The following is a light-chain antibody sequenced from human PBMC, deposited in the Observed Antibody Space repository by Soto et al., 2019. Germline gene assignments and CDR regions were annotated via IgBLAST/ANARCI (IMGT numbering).Light chain of an antibody. CDR1: SSDVGSYNL. V-gene: IGLV2-23*01. CDR3: CSYAGSSTWV. Sequence: QSALTQPASVSGSPGQSITISCTGTSSDVGSYNLVSWYQQHPGTAPKLMIYEDNKRASGVSNRFSGSTSGITASLTISVLQAEDEADDYCCSYAGSSTWVFGGGTKVTVL. J-gene: IGLJ3*02. CDR2: EDN.